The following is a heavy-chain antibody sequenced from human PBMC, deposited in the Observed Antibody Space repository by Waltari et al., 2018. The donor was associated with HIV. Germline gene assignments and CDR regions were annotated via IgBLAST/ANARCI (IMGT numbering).Heavy chain of an antibody. CDR1: GFTFSSYG. D-gene: IGHD4-17*01. CDR2: IAYDGSNK. CDR3: AKDRHGVTIYGMDV. J-gene: IGHJ6*02. V-gene: IGHV3-30*18. Sequence: QVQLVESGGGVVQPGRSLRLSCAASGFTFSSYGMNWVRQAPGKGRGWGVVIAYDGSNKNDADSVKGRFTISKDNSKNTLYLQMNSLRAEDTAVYYCAKDRHGVTIYGMDVWGQGTTVTVSS.